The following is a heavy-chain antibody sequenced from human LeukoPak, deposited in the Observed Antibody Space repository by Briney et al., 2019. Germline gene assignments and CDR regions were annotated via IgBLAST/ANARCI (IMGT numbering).Heavy chain of an antibody. J-gene: IGHJ4*02. D-gene: IGHD6-13*01. CDR2: ISGSGGST. CDR3: AKDSPGYSSSWPRIFDY. CDR1: GFTFSSYA. V-gene: IGHV3-23*01. Sequence: GGSLRFSCAASGFTFSSYAMSWVRQAPGNGLEWVSAISGSGGSTYYADSVKGRFTISRDNSKNTLYLQMNSLRAEDTAVYYCAKDSPGYSSSWPRIFDYWGQGTLVTVSS.